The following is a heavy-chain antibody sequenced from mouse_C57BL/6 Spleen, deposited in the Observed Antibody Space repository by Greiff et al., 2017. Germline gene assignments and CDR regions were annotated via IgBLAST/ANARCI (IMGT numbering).Heavy chain of an antibody. D-gene: IGHD1-1*01. J-gene: IGHJ3*01. CDR3: AREGYYGSSGFAY. CDR2: IDPSDSYT. Sequence: VQLQQPGAELVMPGASVTLSCKASGYTFTSYWMHWVKQRPGQGLEWIGEIDPSDSYTNYNQKFKGKSTLTVDKSSSTAYMQLSSLTSEDSAVYYCAREGYYGSSGFAYWGQGTLVTVSA. CDR1: GYTFTSYW. V-gene: IGHV1-69*01.